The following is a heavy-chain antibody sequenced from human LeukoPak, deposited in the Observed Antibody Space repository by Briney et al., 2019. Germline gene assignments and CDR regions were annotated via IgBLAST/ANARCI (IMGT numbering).Heavy chain of an antibody. J-gene: IGHJ4*02. V-gene: IGHV4-31*03. Sequence: SETLSLTCTVSGGSISSGGYYWGWVRQHPGKGLESIGYISYSGSTYYSPSLKSRLTISVDTSKNQLSLKLSSVTAADTAIYYCARIPFSGSYYDYWGQGTLVTVSS. CDR3: ARIPFSGSYYDY. CDR1: GGSISSGGYY. CDR2: ISYSGST. D-gene: IGHD3-10*01.